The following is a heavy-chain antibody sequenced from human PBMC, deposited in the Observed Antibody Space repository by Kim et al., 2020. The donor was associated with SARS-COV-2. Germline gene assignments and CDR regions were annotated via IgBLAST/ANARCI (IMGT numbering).Heavy chain of an antibody. V-gene: IGHV3-13*01. J-gene: IGHJ4*02. Sequence: GGSLRLSCAASGFTFSSYDMHWVRQATGKGLEWVSAIGTAGDTYYPGSVKGRFTISRENAKNSLYLQMNSLRAGDTAVYYCARARRGRYSSSWYLYDYWGQGTLVTVSS. CDR2: IGTAGDT. D-gene: IGHD6-13*01. CDR1: GFTFSSYD. CDR3: ARARRGRYSSSWYLYDY.